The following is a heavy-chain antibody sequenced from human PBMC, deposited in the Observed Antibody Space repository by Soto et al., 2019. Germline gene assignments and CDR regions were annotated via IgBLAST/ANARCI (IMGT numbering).Heavy chain of an antibody. CDR1: GYSFTAFY. J-gene: IGHJ6*03. V-gene: IGHV1-2*02. D-gene: IGHD2-21*01. CDR3: ARANSIRPYFYNMDV. Sequence: QVPLVQSGAEVEKPGASVKVSCKAAGYSFTAFYIHWVRQARGQGYEWLGWINPNSGGTSYSQKFRARVTLTRDTSISTAYMELTGLSSDDTAVYYCARANSIRPYFYNMDVWGQGTTVTVSS. CDR2: INPNSGGT.